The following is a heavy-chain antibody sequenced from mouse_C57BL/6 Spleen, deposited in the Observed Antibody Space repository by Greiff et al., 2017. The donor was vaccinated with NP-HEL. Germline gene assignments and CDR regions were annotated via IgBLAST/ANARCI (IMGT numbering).Heavy chain of an antibody. V-gene: IGHV14-4*01. J-gene: IGHJ3*01. CDR3: NTHSNYGAY. CDR2: IDPENGDT. CDR1: GFNIKDDY. D-gene: IGHD2-5*01. Sequence: VQLKQSGAELVRPGASVKLSCTASGFNIKDDYMHWVKQRPEQGLEWIGWIDPENGDTEYASKFQGKVTITADTSSNTASLQLSSLTSEDTAVYYCNTHSNYGAYWGQGTLVTVSA.